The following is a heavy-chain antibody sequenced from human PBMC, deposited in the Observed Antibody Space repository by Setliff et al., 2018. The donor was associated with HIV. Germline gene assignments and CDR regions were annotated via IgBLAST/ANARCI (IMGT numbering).Heavy chain of an antibody. CDR3: AKDAYYYDSSGYYPFDY. CDR1: GFTFSSYG. D-gene: IGHD3-22*01. V-gene: IGHV3-30*02. J-gene: IGHJ4*02. CDR2: IRYDGSNK. Sequence: QSGGSLRLSCAASGFTFSSYGMHWVRQAPGKGLEWVAFIRYDGSNKYYADSVKGRFTISRDNSKNTLYLQMNSLRAEDTAVYYCAKDAYYYDSSGYYPFDYWGQGTLVTVSS.